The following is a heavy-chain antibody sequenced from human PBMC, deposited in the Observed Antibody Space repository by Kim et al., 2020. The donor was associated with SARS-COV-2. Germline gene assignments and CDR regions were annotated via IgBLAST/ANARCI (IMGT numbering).Heavy chain of an antibody. D-gene: IGHD3-10*01. Sequence: GGSLRLSCAASGFTFSSYAMHWVRQAPGKGLEWVAVISYDGSNKYYADSVKGRFTISRDNSKNTLYLQMNSLRAEDTAVYYCARDEGSGYYYGSGSFYPFDYWGQGTLVTVSS. CDR2: ISYDGSNK. V-gene: IGHV3-30-3*01. J-gene: IGHJ4*02. CDR1: GFTFSSYA. CDR3: ARDEGSGYYYGSGSFYPFDY.